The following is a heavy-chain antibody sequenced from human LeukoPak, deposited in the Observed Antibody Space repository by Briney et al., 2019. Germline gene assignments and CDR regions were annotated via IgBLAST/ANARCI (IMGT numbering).Heavy chain of an antibody. CDR3: ARVAAAVPGQ. J-gene: IGHJ4*02. Sequence: GGSLRLSCAASGFTFTTYWMSWVRQAPGKGLEWVANIKQDGSEKYYMDSVKGRFTISRDNAKNSLYLQMSSLRAEDTAVYYCARVAAAVPGQWGQGTLVTVSS. CDR2: IKQDGSEK. V-gene: IGHV3-7*04. D-gene: IGHD6-13*01. CDR1: GFTFTTYW.